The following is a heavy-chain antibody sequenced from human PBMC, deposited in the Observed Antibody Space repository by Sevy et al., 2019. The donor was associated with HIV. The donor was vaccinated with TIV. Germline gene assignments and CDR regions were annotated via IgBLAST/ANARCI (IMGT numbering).Heavy chain of an antibody. Sequence: SETLSLTCTVSGGSINNHYWSWIRQSPGKELEWIGYISYSGTTNYNPSLKSRVTISVDTSKNQFSLKLSSVTAADTAVYYCARLRFWSSSSGSTNYFDYWGQGTLVTVSS. J-gene: IGHJ4*02. D-gene: IGHD6-6*01. CDR1: GGSINNHY. V-gene: IGHV4-59*08. CDR2: ISYSGTT. CDR3: ARLRFWSSSSGSTNYFDY.